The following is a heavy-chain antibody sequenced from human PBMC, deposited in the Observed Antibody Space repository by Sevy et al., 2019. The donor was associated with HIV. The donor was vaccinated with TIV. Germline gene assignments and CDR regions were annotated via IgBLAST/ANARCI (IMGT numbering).Heavy chain of an antibody. Sequence: GESLKISCKGSGYSFTSYWIGWVRQMPGKGLEWMGIIYPGDSDTRYSPSFQGQVTISADKSISTAYLQGSSLKASDTAMYYCARLLYDFWSGYYNDAFDIWGQGTMVTVSS. V-gene: IGHV5-51*01. CDR1: GYSFTSYW. D-gene: IGHD3-3*01. J-gene: IGHJ3*02. CDR2: IYPGDSDT. CDR3: ARLLYDFWSGYYNDAFDI.